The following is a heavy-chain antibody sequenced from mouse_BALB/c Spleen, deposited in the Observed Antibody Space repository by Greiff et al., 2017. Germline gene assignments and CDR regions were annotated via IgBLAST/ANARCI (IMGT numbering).Heavy chain of an antibody. V-gene: IGHV1-54*01. J-gene: IGHJ1*01. CDR3: ARAGLRRDWYFDV. Sequence: VQLQQSGAELVRPGTSVKVSCKASGYAFTNYLIEWVKQRPGQGLEWIGVINPGSGGTNYNEKFKGKATLTADKSSSTAYMQLSSLTSDDSAVYFCARAGLRRDWYFDVWGAGTTVTVSS. D-gene: IGHD2-2*01. CDR2: INPGSGGT. CDR1: GYAFTNYL.